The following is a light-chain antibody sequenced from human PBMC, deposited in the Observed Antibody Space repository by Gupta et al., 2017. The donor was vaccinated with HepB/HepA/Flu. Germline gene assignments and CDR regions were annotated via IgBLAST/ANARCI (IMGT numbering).Light chain of an antibody. CDR3: HQYNNWLWT. V-gene: IGKV3-15*01. CDR2: RAA. J-gene: IGKJ1*01. Sequence: EIVLTQSPATLSMSTGERVILTCRASQTIGNSIAWYQVKPGQAPRLLIYRAATRDTDVPARFSGSGSGTMFTLTISSLQSEDCALYYCHQYNNWLWTFGQGTKVEIK. CDR1: QTIGNS.